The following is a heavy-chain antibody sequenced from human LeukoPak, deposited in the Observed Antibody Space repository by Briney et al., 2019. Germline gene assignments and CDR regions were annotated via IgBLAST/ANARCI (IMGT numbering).Heavy chain of an antibody. J-gene: IGHJ4*02. CDR1: GFTFSSYG. D-gene: IGHD3-9*01. CDR2: IWYDGSNK. Sequence: PGGSLRLSCAASGFTFSSYGMHWVRQAPGKGLEWVAVIWYDGSNKYYADSVKGRFTISRDNSKNTLYLQMNSLRAEDTAVYYCARDDGYDILTGYADYWGQGTLVTASS. CDR3: ARDDGYDILTGYADY. V-gene: IGHV3-33*01.